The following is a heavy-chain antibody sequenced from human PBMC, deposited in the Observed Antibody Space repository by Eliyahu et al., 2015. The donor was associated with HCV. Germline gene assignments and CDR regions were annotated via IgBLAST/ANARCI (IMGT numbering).Heavy chain of an antibody. V-gene: IGHV4-59*01. J-gene: IGHJ4*02. CDR3: ARLRYNALDF. D-gene: IGHD1-14*01. Sequence: QVQLQESGPGLLKPSETLSLTCPVSGDXIXYYYWSWIRQPPGKGLEWIGHVYNSRGANYXPSLKSRVTISVDTSKNQFSLRLTSVTAADTAVYYCARLRYNALDFWGQGTLVTVSS. CDR1: GDXIXYYY. CDR2: VYNSRGA.